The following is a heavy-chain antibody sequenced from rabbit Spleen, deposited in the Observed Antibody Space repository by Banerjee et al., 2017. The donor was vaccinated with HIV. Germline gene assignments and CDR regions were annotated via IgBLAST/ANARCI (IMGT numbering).Heavy chain of an antibody. CDR1: GFTLSSDYW. J-gene: IGHJ2*01. Sequence: EESGGDLVKPEGSLTLTCTASGFTLSSDYWICWVRQAPGKGLEWIACIYAGSSGSTYYASWAKGRFTISKTSSTTVTLQMTSLTAADTATYFCARGDVGYTGAFDPWGPGTLVTVS. V-gene: IGHV1S45*01. CDR2: IYAGSSGST. D-gene: IGHD7-1*01. CDR3: ARGDVGYTGAFDP.